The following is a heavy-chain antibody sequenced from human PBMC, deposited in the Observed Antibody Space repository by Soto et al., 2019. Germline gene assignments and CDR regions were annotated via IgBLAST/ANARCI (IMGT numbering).Heavy chain of an antibody. Sequence: SETLSLTCTVSGGSISSYYWSWIRQPPGKGLEWIGYIYYSGSTNYNPSLKSRVTMSVDTSKNQFSLKLSSVTAADTAVYYCARVRGAARSEYAFDIWGQGTMVTVSS. J-gene: IGHJ3*02. CDR1: GGSISSYY. V-gene: IGHV4-59*01. D-gene: IGHD6-6*01. CDR3: ARVRGAARSEYAFDI. CDR2: IYYSGST.